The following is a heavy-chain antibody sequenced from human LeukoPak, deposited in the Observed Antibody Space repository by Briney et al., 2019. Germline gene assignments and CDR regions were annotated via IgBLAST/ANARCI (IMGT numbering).Heavy chain of an antibody. CDR1: GGSISSSNW. J-gene: IGHJ3*02. D-gene: IGHD3-10*01. V-gene: IGHV4-4*02. CDR3: ARDTITMVRGASGAFDI. Sequence: SGTLSLTCAVSGGSISSSNWWSWVRQPPGKGLEWIGEIYHSGSTNYNPSLKSRVTISVNKSKNQFSLKLSSVTAADTAVYYCARDTITMVRGASGAFDIWGQGTMVTVSS. CDR2: IYHSGST.